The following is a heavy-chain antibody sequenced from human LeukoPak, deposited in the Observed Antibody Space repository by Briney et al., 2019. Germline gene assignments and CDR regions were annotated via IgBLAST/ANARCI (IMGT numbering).Heavy chain of an antibody. Sequence: VASVKVSCKASGYTFTSYGISWVRQAPGQGLEWMGIINPSGGSTSYAQKFQGRVTMTRDMSTSTVYMELSSLRSEDTAVYYCARDRIAAASGSFDYWGQGTLVTVSS. D-gene: IGHD6-13*01. V-gene: IGHV1-46*01. J-gene: IGHJ4*02. CDR1: GYTFTSYG. CDR2: INPSGGST. CDR3: ARDRIAAASGSFDY.